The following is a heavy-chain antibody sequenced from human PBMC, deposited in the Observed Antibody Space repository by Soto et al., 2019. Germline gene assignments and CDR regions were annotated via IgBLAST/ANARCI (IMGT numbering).Heavy chain of an antibody. Sequence: SETRSVNCAVCGGSLCRYYRNWIRQPPGKGLEWIGEVNHSGSTNYNPSLKSRVTISVDTSKNQFSLKLSSVTAADTAVYYCARGLAAAGTDRRNWFDPWGQGTLVTVSA. V-gene: IGHV4-34*01. D-gene: IGHD6-13*01. J-gene: IGHJ5*02. CDR3: ARGLAAAGTDRRNWFDP. CDR2: VNHSGST. CDR1: GGSLCRYY.